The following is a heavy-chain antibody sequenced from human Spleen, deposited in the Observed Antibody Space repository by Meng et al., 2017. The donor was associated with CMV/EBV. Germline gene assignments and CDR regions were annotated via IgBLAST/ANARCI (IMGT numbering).Heavy chain of an antibody. V-gene: IGHV3-23*03. CDR2: IYSGGGTDFADST. D-gene: IGHD3-3*01. Sequence: GESLKISCTVSGFTFGDYAMSWVRQAPGKGLEWVSVIYSGGGTDFADSTYYADSVKGRFIISKDNSKNTLFLQMTSLKPEDTAVYYCARDKGDTSSGYYGYDAFDVWGHGTMVTVSS. CDR3: ARDKGDTSSGYYGYDAFDV. J-gene: IGHJ3*01. CDR1: GFTFGDYA.